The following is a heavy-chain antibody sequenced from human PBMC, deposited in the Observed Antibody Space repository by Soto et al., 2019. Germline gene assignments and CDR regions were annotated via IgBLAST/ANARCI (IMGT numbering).Heavy chain of an antibody. CDR3: APHVSCSGGSCKYDAFAI. Sequence: EVQVLESGGGLVQPGGSLRLSCEGSGFTVSSHAMTWIRQAPGKGPEWVSTITADGGTYYADSVKGRFAMSRDTSEKILYLQVNSLGAEDTAAYYCAPHVSCSGGSCKYDAFAIRGQGTMVTVSS. CDR1: GFTVSSHA. D-gene: IGHD2-15*01. J-gene: IGHJ3*02. CDR2: ITADGGT. V-gene: IGHV3-23*01.